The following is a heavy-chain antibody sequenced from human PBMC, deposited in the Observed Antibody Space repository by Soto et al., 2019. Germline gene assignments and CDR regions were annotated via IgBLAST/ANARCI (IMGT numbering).Heavy chain of an antibody. D-gene: IGHD6-19*01. CDR2: IYHSGST. Sequence: PSETLSLTCAVSGYSISSGYYWGWIRQPPGKGLEWIGSIYHSGSTNYNPSLKSRVTISVDTSKNQFSLKLSSVTAADTAVYYCARAKYSSLEPWGQGTLVLVSS. J-gene: IGHJ5*02. CDR3: ARAKYSSLEP. V-gene: IGHV4-38-2*01. CDR1: GYSISSGYY.